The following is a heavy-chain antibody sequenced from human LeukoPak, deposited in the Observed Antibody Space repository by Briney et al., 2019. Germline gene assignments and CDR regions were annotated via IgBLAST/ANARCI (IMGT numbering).Heavy chain of an antibody. Sequence: SETLSLTCAVYGGSFSGYYWSWIRQPPGKGLEWIGEINHSGSTNYNPSLKSRVTISVDTSKNQFSLKLSSVTAADTAVYYRAIHIVVVPDAKKKNWFDPWGQGTLVTVSS. V-gene: IGHV4-34*01. CDR1: GGSFSGYY. CDR3: AIHIVVVPDAKKKNWFDP. CDR2: INHSGST. J-gene: IGHJ5*02. D-gene: IGHD2-2*01.